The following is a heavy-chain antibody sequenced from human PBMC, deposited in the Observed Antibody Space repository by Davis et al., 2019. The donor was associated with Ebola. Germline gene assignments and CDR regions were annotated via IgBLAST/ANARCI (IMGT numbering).Heavy chain of an antibody. D-gene: IGHD4-17*01. J-gene: IGHJ4*02. CDR2: IMQDGSEK. Sequence: PGGSLRLSCAASGFTFSSYWMSWVRQAPGKGLEWVANIMQDGSEKYYVDTVKGRFTISRDKAKNSLYLQMNSLRAEDTAVYYCARGPTIYGDVYFDYWGQGTLVTVSS. CDR1: GFTFSSYW. CDR3: ARGPTIYGDVYFDY. V-gene: IGHV3-7*01.